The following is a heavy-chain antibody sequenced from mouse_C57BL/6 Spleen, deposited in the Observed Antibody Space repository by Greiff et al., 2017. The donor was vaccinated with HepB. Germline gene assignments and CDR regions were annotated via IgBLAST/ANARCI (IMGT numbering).Heavy chain of an antibody. V-gene: IGHV1-55*01. CDR2: IYPGSGST. Sequence: QVQLQQPGAELVKPGASVKMSCKASGYTFTSYWITWVKQRPGQGLEWIGDIYPGSGSTNYNEKFKSKATLTVDTSSSTAYMQLSSLTSEDSAVYYCARDLVATDYFDYWGQGTTLTVSS. CDR3: ARDLVATDYFDY. D-gene: IGHD1-1*01. J-gene: IGHJ2*01. CDR1: GYTFTSYW.